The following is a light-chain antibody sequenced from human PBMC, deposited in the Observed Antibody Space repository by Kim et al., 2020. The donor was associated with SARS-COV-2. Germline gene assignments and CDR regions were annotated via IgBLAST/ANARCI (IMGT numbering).Light chain of an antibody. CDR3: NSYTGSSTWG. Sequence: QSITISCTGTSSDVGGYNYVSWYQQHPGKAPKLMIYDVSKRPSGVSNRFSGSKSGNTASLTISGLQAEDEADYYCNSYTGSSTWGFGGGTQLTVL. CDR1: SSDVGGYNY. CDR2: DVS. J-gene: IGLJ3*02. V-gene: IGLV2-14*04.